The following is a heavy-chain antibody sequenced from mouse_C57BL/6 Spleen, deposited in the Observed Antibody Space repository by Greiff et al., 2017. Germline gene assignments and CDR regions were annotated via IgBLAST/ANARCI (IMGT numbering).Heavy chain of an antibody. D-gene: IGHD1-1*01. Sequence: EVKLQESGPGLVKPSQSLSLTCSVTGYSITSGYYWNWIRQFPGNKLEWMGYISYDGSNNYNPSLKNRISITRDTSKNQFFLKLNSVTTEDTATYYCAREGNYGSSYNAMDYWGQGTSVTVSS. CDR1: GYSITSGYY. J-gene: IGHJ4*01. CDR2: ISYDGSN. CDR3: AREGNYGSSYNAMDY. V-gene: IGHV3-6*01.